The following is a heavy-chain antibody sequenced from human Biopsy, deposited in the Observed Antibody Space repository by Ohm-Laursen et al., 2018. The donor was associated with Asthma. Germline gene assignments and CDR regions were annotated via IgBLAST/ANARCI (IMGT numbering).Heavy chain of an antibody. CDR2: FFHTGST. Sequence: PGTLSLTCTVSGGSINSSTWWSWVRQPPGKGLEWIGEFFHTGSTNYSPSLKSRVTISVDKSKNQFSLNLSAVTAADTAVYHCARWYSTYDAFDFWGQGTMVTVSS. V-gene: IGHV4-4*03. D-gene: IGHD6-13*01. J-gene: IGHJ3*01. CDR3: ARWYSTYDAFDF. CDR1: GGSINSSTW.